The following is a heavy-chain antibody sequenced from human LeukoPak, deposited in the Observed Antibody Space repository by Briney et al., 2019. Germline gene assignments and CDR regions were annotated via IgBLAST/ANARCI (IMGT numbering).Heavy chain of an antibody. Sequence: PGGSLRLSCAASGFTFSSFSMNWVRQAPGKGLEWVSSIYSTTTYIYYADSVKGRFTISRDNAENSLYLQMNSLRAEDTAVYHCARDPVLGYGSEIRYYFDYWGQGTVVTVSS. CDR2: IYSTTTYI. J-gene: IGHJ4*02. V-gene: IGHV3-21*01. CDR1: GFTFSSFS. D-gene: IGHD3-10*01. CDR3: ARDPVLGYGSEIRYYFDY.